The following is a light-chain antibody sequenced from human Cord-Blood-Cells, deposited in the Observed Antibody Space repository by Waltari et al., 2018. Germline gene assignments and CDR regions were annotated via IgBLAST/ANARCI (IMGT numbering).Light chain of an antibody. J-gene: IGLJ1*01. Sequence: SYELNQPPSVSVSSGQTASITCPGDKLGDKYACWYQQKPGQSPVLVINQDSKQPSGFSARIAGSNSVNTATLSMGVTQAMNAADYYCQARHRSTAVFGTGTKVTVL. CDR3: QARHRSTAV. CDR2: QDS. V-gene: IGLV3-1*01. CDR1: KLGDKY.